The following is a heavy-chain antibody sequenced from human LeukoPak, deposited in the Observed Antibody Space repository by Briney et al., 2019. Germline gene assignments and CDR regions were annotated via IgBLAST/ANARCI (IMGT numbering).Heavy chain of an antibody. CDR2: ISSSSSYI. Sequence: PGGSLRLPCAASGFTFSSYSMNWVRQAPGKGLEWVSSISSSSSYIYYADSVKGRFTISRDNAKNSLYLQMNSLRAEDTAVYYCARDRDYYDSSVGYWGQGTLVTVSS. D-gene: IGHD3-22*01. CDR1: GFTFSSYS. CDR3: ARDRDYYDSSVGY. J-gene: IGHJ4*02. V-gene: IGHV3-21*01.